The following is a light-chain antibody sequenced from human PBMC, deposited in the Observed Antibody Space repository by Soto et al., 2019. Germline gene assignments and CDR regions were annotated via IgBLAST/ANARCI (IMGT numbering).Light chain of an antibody. V-gene: IGKV1-5*03. CDR1: QTIINW. CDR2: KAS. J-gene: IGKJ1*01. CDR3: QQYHTYWWT. Sequence: DLQMTKFWSTLSASVGASITITCXARQTIINWLAWYQQKPGKAPKLLIYKASTLEGEVPSRFSGSGSETEFTLTINSLQPDDSATYYCQQYHTYWWTLGQRTKV.